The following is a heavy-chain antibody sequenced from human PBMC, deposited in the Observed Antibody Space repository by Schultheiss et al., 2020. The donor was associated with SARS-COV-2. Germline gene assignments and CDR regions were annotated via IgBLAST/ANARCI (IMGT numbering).Heavy chain of an antibody. CDR3: ARGRDAFDI. V-gene: IGHV3-13*01. J-gene: IGHJ3*02. Sequence: GGSLRLSCAASGFTFSSYDMHWVRQATGKGLEWVSAITTDGDAYSAGSVMGRFTVSRRSAKNSMYLQMNSLRAGDTAVYYCARGRDAFDIWGQGTMVTVSS. CDR1: GFTFSSYD. CDR2: ITTDGDA.